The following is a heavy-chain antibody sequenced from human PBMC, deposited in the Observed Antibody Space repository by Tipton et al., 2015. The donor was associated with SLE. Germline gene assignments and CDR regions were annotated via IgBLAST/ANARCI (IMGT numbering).Heavy chain of an antibody. V-gene: IGHV3-11*05. CDR3: ARTTGTTGGYYFDY. Sequence: QLVQSGGGLVKPGGSLRLSCAASGFTFSDYYMSWIRQAPGKGLEWVSYISSSSSYTNYADSVKGRFTISRDNAKNSLYLQMNSLRAEDTAVYYCARTTGTTGGYYFDYWGQGTLVTVSS. D-gene: IGHD1-7*01. CDR2: ISSSSSYT. J-gene: IGHJ4*02. CDR1: GFTFSDYY.